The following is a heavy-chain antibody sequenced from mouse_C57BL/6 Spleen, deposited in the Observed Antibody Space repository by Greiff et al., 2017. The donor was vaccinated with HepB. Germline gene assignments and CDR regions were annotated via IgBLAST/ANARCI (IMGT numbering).Heavy chain of an antibody. D-gene: IGHD1-1*01. CDR3: ARYGYYGSRRYFDY. J-gene: IGHJ2*01. CDR2: INPNNGGT. Sequence: VQLQQSGPELVKPGASVKISCKASGYTFTDYYMNWVKQSHGKSLEWIGDINPNNGGTSYNQKFKGKATLTVDKSSSTAYMELRSLTSEDSAVYYGARYGYYGSRRYFDYWGQGTTLTVSS. CDR1: GYTFTDYY. V-gene: IGHV1-26*01.